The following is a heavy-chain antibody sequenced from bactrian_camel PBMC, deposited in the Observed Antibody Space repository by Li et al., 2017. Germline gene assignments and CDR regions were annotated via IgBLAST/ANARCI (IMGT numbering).Heavy chain of an antibody. D-gene: IGHD4*01. CDR1: GFTSNSCG. V-gene: IGHV3S53*01. Sequence: QAGGSLTLSCTAPGFTSNSCGVDWYRQAAGKQREWISSTVADGSTTYADSVKGRFTVSKDRAADTVYLQMNSLKPEDTAMYSCKTVCDFDDVDYADYDHWDQGTQVTVS. CDR2: TVADGST. J-gene: IGHJ4*01. CDR3: KTVCDFDDVDYADYDH.